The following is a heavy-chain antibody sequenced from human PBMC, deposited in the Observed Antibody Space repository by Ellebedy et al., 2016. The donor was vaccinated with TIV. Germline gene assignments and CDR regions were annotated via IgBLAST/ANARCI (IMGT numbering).Heavy chain of an antibody. Sequence: GGSLRLXCAASGFTFSSYWMHWVRQAPGKGLVWVSRINSDGSSTSYADSVKGRFTISRDNAKNSLYLQMNSLRAEDTALYYCAKEGYYDSSGYSSWGQGTLVTVSS. CDR1: GFTFSSYW. V-gene: IGHV3-74*01. D-gene: IGHD3-22*01. J-gene: IGHJ5*02. CDR3: AKEGYYDSSGYSS. CDR2: INSDGSST.